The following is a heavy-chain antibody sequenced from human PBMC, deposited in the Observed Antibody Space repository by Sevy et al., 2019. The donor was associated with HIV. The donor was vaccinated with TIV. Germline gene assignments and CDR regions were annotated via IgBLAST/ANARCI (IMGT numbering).Heavy chain of an antibody. CDR3: AKLWSVSMIVVVITNLTAFDI. D-gene: IGHD3-22*01. V-gene: IGHV3-30*18. CDR1: GFTFSSYG. J-gene: IGHJ3*02. CDR2: ISYDGSNK. Sequence: GGSLRLSCAASGFTFSSYGMHWVRQAPGKGLEWVAVISYDGSNKYYADSVKGRFTISRDNSKNTLYLQMNSLRAEETAVYYCAKLWSVSMIVVVITNLTAFDIWGQGTMVTVSS.